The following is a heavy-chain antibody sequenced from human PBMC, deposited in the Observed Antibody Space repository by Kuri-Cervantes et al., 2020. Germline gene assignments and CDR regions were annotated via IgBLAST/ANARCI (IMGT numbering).Heavy chain of an antibody. CDR2: ISWNSGSI. CDR1: GFTFDDYA. J-gene: IGHJ4*02. Sequence: GGSLRLSCAASGFTFDDYAMHWVRQAPGKGLEWVSGISWNSGSIGYADSVKGRFTISRDNAKNSLYLQMNSLRAEDTAVYYCARAAVVAAPGDYWGQGTLVTVSS. V-gene: IGHV3-9*01. D-gene: IGHD2-15*01. CDR3: ARAAVVAAPGDY.